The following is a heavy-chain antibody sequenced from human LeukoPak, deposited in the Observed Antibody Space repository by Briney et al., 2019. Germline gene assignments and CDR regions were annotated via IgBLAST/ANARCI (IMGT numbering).Heavy chain of an antibody. V-gene: IGHV3-20*04. CDR2: INWNGGST. CDR3: ARDLRGYSYGGLDY. D-gene: IGHD5-18*01. CDR1: GFTFDDYG. Sequence: GGSLRLSCSASGFTFDDYGMSWVRQAPGKGLEWVSGINWNGGSTGYADSVKGRFTISRDNAKNSLYLQMNSLRAEDTAVYYCARDLRGYSYGGLDYWGQGTLLTVSS. J-gene: IGHJ4*02.